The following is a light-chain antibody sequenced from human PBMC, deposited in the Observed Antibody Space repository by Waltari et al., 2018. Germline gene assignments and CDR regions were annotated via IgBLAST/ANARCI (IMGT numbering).Light chain of an antibody. J-gene: IGLJ2*01. V-gene: IGLV6-57*04. CDR2: EDK. Sequence: NFMLTQPHSVSESPGKTVTISCTRTSGRIATNYVQWYQQRPGGAPTTIIYEDKERPSVVPDRFSGSIDKSSNSASLTISELKPEDEADYYCQSDDDNNVIFGGGTKLTVL. CDR1: SGRIATNY. CDR3: QSDDDNNVI.